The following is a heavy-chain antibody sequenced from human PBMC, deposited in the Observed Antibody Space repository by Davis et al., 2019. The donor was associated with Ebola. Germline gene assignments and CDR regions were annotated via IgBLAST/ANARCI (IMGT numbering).Heavy chain of an antibody. D-gene: IGHD3-9*01. J-gene: IGHJ4*02. Sequence: ASVKVSCKSSGYTFTSYGLVWLRQAPGLGLEWMGWISGFNTNTNFAQKFQGRVTVSKDTSTNTAYMDLRSLTSDDTAIYYRARAPNYDVLTGTSSYYFDYWGQGTLVTVSS. CDR1: GYTFTSYG. CDR2: ISGFNTNT. CDR3: ARAPNYDVLTGTSSYYFDY. V-gene: IGHV1-18*04.